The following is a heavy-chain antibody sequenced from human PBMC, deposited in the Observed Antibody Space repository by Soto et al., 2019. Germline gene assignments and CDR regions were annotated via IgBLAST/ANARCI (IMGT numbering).Heavy chain of an antibody. D-gene: IGHD3-22*01. J-gene: IGHJ3*02. CDR3: ARDLGDYYDSSGHAFDI. Sequence: QVQLVQSGAEVKKPGSSVKVSCKASGGTFSSYAISWVRQAPGQGLEWMGGIIPNFGTANYEQKFQGRVTITADESTRTAYMELSSLRSEDTAVYYCARDLGDYYDSSGHAFDIWGQGTMVTVSS. CDR2: IIPNFGTA. V-gene: IGHV1-69*01. CDR1: GGTFSSYA.